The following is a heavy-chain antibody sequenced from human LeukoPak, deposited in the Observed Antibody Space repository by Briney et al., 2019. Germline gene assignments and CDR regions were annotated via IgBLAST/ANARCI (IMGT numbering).Heavy chain of an antibody. V-gene: IGHV3-7*01. CDR2: IKQDEGEK. D-gene: IGHD5-18*01. J-gene: IGHJ4*02. CDR1: GFTFSSYW. CDR3: ARDQVYSYGHVDY. Sequence: GGSLRLSCAASGFTFSSYWMSWVRQAPGKGLEWVANIKQDEGEKYYVDSVKGRFSISRDNAKNSLYLQMNSLRAEDTAVYYCARDQVYSYGHVDYWGQGTLVTVSS.